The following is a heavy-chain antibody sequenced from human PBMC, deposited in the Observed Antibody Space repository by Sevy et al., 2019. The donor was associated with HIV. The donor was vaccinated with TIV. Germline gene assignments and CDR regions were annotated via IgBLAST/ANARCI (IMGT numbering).Heavy chain of an antibody. V-gene: IGHV3-30*04. CDR1: GFTFSSYA. J-gene: IGHJ4*02. Sequence: GESLKISCAASGFTFSSYAMHWVRQAPGKGLEWVAVISYDGSNKYYADSVKGRFTISRDNSKNTLYLQMNSLRAEDTAVYYCARDGLASPSYYFDYWGQGTLVTVSS. CDR2: ISYDGSNK. D-gene: IGHD3-9*01. CDR3: ARDGLASPSYYFDY.